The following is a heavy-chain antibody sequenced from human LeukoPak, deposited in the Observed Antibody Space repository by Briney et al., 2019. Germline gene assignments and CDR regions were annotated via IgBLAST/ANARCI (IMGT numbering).Heavy chain of an antibody. CDR1: GYTFTGYY. Sequence: ASVKVSCKASGYTFTGYYMHWVRQAPGQGLEWMGWINPNSGATTYAQKFQGRVTTTRDTSISTAYMELSRLTSDDTALFYCARDLARGQLVTSFDYWGQGTLVTVSS. CDR3: ARDLARGQLVTSFDY. CDR2: INPNSGAT. J-gene: IGHJ4*02. D-gene: IGHD6-13*01. V-gene: IGHV1-2*02.